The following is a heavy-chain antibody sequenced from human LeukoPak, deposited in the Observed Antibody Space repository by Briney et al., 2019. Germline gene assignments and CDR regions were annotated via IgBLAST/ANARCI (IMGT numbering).Heavy chain of an antibody. J-gene: IGHJ4*02. D-gene: IGHD3-3*01. CDR2: ISGSGGST. V-gene: IGHV3-23*01. CDR3: AKTIFGAVIRPPFDY. Sequence: AGGSLRLSCAASGFTFSSYAMSWVRQAPGKGLEWVSAISGSGGSTYYADSVKGRFTISRDNSKNTLYLQMNSLRAEDTAVYYCAKTIFGAVIRPPFDYWGQGTLVTVSS. CDR1: GFTFSSYA.